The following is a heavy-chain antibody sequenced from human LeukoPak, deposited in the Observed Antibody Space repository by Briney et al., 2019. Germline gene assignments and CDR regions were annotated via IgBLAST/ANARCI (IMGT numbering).Heavy chain of an antibody. J-gene: IGHJ4*02. V-gene: IGHV4-61*01. CDR2: IYYSGST. CDR3: ARDCGGDCEGFDY. Sequence: PSETLSLTCTVSGGSVNSGSYYWSWIRQPPGKGLEWIGYIYYSGSTNYNPSLKSRVTILLDTSKNQFSLKLSFVTAADTAVYYCARDCGGDCEGFDYWGQGTLVTVSS. D-gene: IGHD2-21*02. CDR1: GGSVNSGSYY.